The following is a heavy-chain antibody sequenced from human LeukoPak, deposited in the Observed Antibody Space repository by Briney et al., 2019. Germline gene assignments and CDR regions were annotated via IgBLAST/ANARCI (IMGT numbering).Heavy chain of an antibody. Sequence: PGRSLRLSCTASGFTFGDYAMSWVRQAPGKGLEWVGFIRRKAYGGTTEYAASVKGRFTISRDDSKSIAYLQMNSLKTEDTAMYYCTRPARISMIVGDLGYFHYWGQGTLVTVSS. V-gene: IGHV3-49*04. CDR3: TRPARISMIVGDLGYFHY. CDR2: IRRKAYGGTT. D-gene: IGHD3-22*01. CDR1: GFTFGDYA. J-gene: IGHJ4*02.